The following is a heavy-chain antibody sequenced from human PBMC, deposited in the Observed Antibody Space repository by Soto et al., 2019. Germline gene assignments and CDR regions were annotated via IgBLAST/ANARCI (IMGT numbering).Heavy chain of an antibody. CDR2: ISYDGSNK. V-gene: IGHV3-30-3*01. J-gene: IGHJ4*02. CDR1: GFTFSSYA. CDR3: ARDHLKYYYFDY. Sequence: GGSLRLSCAASGFTFSSYAMHWVRQAPGKGLEWVAVISYDGSNKYYADSVKGRFTISRDNSKNTLYLQTNSLRAEDTAVYYCARDHLKYYYFDYWGQGTLVTVSS.